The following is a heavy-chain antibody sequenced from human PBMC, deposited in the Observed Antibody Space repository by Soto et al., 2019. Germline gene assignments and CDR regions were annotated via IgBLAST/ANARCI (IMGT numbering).Heavy chain of an antibody. J-gene: IGHJ3*02. CDR1: GFTFSSYW. V-gene: IGHV3-7*03. Sequence: VSLRLSCAASGFTFSSYWMSWVRQSPGKGVEWVANIKQDGSEKYYVDSVKGRFTISRDNAKNSLYLQMNSLRAEDTAVYYCARMEILLWFGELHSAFDIWGQVTMVTVSS. CDR3: ARMEILLWFGELHSAFDI. CDR2: IKQDGSEK. D-gene: IGHD3-10*01.